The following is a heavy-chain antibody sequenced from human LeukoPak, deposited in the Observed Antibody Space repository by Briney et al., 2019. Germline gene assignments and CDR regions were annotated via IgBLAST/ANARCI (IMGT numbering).Heavy chain of an antibody. CDR3: ARDDSSGSDAFDI. Sequence: GGSLRLSCAAWGCTFSSYSMNWVRQAPGKGLEWVSYISSSSSTIYYADSVKGRFTISRDNAKNSLYLQMNSLRAEDTAVYYCARDDSSGSDAFDIWGQGTMVTVSS. V-gene: IGHV3-48*01. CDR2: ISSSSSTI. CDR1: GCTFSSYS. D-gene: IGHD3-22*01. J-gene: IGHJ3*02.